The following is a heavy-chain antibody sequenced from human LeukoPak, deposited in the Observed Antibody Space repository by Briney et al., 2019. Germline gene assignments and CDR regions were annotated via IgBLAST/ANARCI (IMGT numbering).Heavy chain of an antibody. Sequence: SETLSLTCTVPGGSISSSSCYWGWIRQPPGKGLEWIGSVYYSGTTYYNPSLKSRVTVSVDTSKNQFSLKLSSVTAADTAVYYCARHGAWGSSWYSPYYGMDVWGQGTTGTVSS. CDR1: GGSISSSSCY. V-gene: IGHV4-39*01. D-gene: IGHD6-13*01. CDR3: ARHGAWGSSWYSPYYGMDV. J-gene: IGHJ6*02. CDR2: VYYSGTT.